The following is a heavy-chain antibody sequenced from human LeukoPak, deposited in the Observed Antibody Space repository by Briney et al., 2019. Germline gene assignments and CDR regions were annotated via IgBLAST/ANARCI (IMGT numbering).Heavy chain of an antibody. CDR3: ASTLSSSPH. V-gene: IGHV3-74*01. CDR1: GFIFSSYW. Sequence: GGSLRLSCAASGFIFSSYWMHWGRQAPGKGLVWVSRINSDGSSTNYADSVKGRFTISRDNAKNTLYLQMNSLRAEDTAVYYCASTLSSSPHWGRGTLVTVSS. J-gene: IGHJ4*02. CDR2: INSDGSST. D-gene: IGHD6-6*01.